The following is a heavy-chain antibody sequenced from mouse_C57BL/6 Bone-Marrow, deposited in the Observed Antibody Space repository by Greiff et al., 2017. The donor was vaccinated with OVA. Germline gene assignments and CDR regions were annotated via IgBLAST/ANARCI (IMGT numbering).Heavy chain of an antibody. V-gene: IGHV1-64*01. Sequence: QVQLKQPGAELVKPGASVKLSCKASGYTFTSYWMHWVKQRPGQGLEWIGMIHPNSGSTNYNEKFKSKATLTVDKSSSTAYMQLSSLTSEDSAVYYCARSEGWDGRYYFDYWGQGTTLTVSS. CDR3: ARSEGWDGRYYFDY. D-gene: IGHD3-3*01. J-gene: IGHJ2*01. CDR2: IHPNSGST. CDR1: GYTFTSYW.